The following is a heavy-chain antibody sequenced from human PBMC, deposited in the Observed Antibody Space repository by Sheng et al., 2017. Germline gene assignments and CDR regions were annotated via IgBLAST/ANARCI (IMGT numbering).Heavy chain of an antibody. CDR3: AKMSASGSFYDY. D-gene: IGHD2-15*01. CDR2: ISGSGGST. Sequence: EVQLLESGGGLVQPGGSLRLSCAASGFTFSSYAMSWVRQAPGKGLEWVSAISGSGGSTYYADSVKGRFTISRDNSKNTLYLQMNILRAEDTAVYYCAKMSASGSFYDYWGQGTLVTVSS. V-gene: IGHV3-23*01. CDR1: GFTFSSYA. J-gene: IGHJ4*02.